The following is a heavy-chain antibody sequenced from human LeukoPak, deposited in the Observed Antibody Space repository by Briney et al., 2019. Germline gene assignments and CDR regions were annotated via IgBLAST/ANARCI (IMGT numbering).Heavy chain of an antibody. Sequence: GASVKVSCKASGYTFTGYYMHWVRQAPGQGLEWMGWINPNSGGTNYVQKFQGWVTMTRDTSISTAYMELSRLRSDDTAVYYCARDGELAAAGGNWFGPWGQGTLVTVSS. CDR3: ARDGELAAAGGNWFGP. J-gene: IGHJ5*02. CDR1: GYTFTGYY. D-gene: IGHD6-13*01. CDR2: INPNSGGT. V-gene: IGHV1-2*04.